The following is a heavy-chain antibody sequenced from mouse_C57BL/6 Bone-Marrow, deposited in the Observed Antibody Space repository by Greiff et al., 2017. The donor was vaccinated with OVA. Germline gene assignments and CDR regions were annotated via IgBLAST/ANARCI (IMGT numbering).Heavy chain of an antibody. D-gene: IGHD1-1*01. CDR1: GYAFSSYW. J-gene: IGHJ4*01. V-gene: IGHV1-80*01. Sequence: QVQLQQSGAELVKPGASVKISCKASGYAFSSYWMNWVKQRPGKGLEWIGQIYPGDGDTNYNGKFKGKATLTADKSSNTAYMQHSSLTSEDSAVYICARDAPPDYYGGNPSAIDYWGQGTSVTVSS. CDR3: ARDAPPDYYGGNPSAIDY. CDR2: IYPGDGDT.